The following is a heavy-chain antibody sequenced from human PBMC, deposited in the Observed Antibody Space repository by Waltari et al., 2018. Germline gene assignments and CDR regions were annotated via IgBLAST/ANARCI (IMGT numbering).Heavy chain of an antibody. V-gene: IGHV4-4*07. D-gene: IGHD3-3*01. CDR2: IDTSGST. CDR3: AGGPLWSGYPSNWFDP. J-gene: IGHJ5*02. CDR1: GGSISSSS. Sequence: QVQLQESGPGLVKPSETLPLTCTVAGGSISSSSWAWLRPPAGKGLEWIGRIDTSGSTNYNPSLKSRVTMSVDTSKNQFSLKLSSVTAADTAVYYCAGGPLWSGYPSNWFDPWGQGTLVTVSS.